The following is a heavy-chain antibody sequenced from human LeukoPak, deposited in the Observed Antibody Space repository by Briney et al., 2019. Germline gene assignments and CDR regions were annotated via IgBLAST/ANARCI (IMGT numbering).Heavy chain of an antibody. CDR1: GFTFSGYS. Sequence: PGGSLRLSCAASGFTFSGYSMNWVRQAPGKGLECISYISTSTSTIYYADSVKGRFTISRDNAKNSLYLQMNSLRDEDMAVYYCARDAGIYGSVIYYPSYWGQGTLVTVSS. CDR2: ISTSTSTI. J-gene: IGHJ4*02. D-gene: IGHD3-10*01. V-gene: IGHV3-48*02. CDR3: ARDAGIYGSVIYYPSY.